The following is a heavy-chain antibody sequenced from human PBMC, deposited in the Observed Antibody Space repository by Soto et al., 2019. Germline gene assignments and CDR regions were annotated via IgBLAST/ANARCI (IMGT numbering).Heavy chain of an antibody. Sequence: EVQLVESGGGLVQPGRSLRLSCVASGFTFDDYAMHWVRQAPGKGLEWVSGVSWNSGSIGYADSVEGRFTISRDSAKNSLYLQMNSLRAEDTALYYCAKFPSYSYGDYAPDTFDIWGQGTMVTVSS. D-gene: IGHD4-17*01. CDR2: VSWNSGSI. V-gene: IGHV3-9*01. CDR3: AKFPSYSYGDYAPDTFDI. CDR1: GFTFDDYA. J-gene: IGHJ3*02.